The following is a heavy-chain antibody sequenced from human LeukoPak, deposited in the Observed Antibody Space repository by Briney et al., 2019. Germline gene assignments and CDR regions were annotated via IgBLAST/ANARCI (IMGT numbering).Heavy chain of an antibody. V-gene: IGHV5-51*01. CDR1: GYSFTSYW. J-gene: IGHJ4*02. D-gene: IGHD6-19*01. CDR3: ARQPPYSSGWYGADY. Sequence: GESLKISCKGSGYSFTSYWIGWVRQMPGKGLEWMGIIYPGDSDTRYSPSFQGQVTIPVDKSISTAYLQWSSLKASDTATYYCARQPPYSSGWYGADYWGQGTLVTVSS. CDR2: IYPGDSDT.